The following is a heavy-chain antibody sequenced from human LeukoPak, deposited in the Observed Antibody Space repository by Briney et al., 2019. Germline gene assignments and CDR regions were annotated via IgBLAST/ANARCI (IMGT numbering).Heavy chain of an antibody. D-gene: IGHD4/OR15-4a*01. CDR2: ISYDGSNK. CDR1: GFTFSSYG. Sequence: GGSLRLSCAVSGFTFSSYGMHWVRQAPGKGLEWVAVISYDGSNKYYADSVKGRFTISRDNSKNTLYLQMNSLRAEDTAVYYCAIVPNDAFDIWGQGTMVTVSS. V-gene: IGHV3-30*03. J-gene: IGHJ3*02. CDR3: AIVPNDAFDI.